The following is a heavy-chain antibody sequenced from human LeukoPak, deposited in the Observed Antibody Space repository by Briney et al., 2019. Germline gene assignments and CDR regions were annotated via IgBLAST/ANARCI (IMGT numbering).Heavy chain of an antibody. V-gene: IGHV1-2*02. CDR3: ARGGRWLGYCSSTSCPPGDWFDP. Sequence: ASVKVSCKASGYTFTGYYMHWVRQAPGQGLEWMGWINPNSGGTNYAQKFQGRVTMTRGTSISTAYMELSRLRSDDTAVYYCARGGRWLGYCSSTSCPPGDWFDPWGQGTLVTVSS. D-gene: IGHD2-2*01. CDR2: INPNSGGT. J-gene: IGHJ5*02. CDR1: GYTFTGYY.